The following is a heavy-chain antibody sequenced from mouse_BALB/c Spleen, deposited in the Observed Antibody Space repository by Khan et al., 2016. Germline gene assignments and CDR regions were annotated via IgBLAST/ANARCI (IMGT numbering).Heavy chain of an antibody. V-gene: IGHV1-20*02. J-gene: IGHJ3*01. Sequence: VQLQQSGPELVKPGASVRISCKASDYSFTAYFMNWVMQSHGKSLEWIGRVSPYNGDTFYNQKFKGKATLTVDTSSSTVHMELRSLASEDSAVYDCARSGDYGTFAYWGQGTLVTVSA. CDR3: ARSGDYGTFAY. D-gene: IGHD2-4*01. CDR1: DYSFTAYF. CDR2: VSPYNGDT.